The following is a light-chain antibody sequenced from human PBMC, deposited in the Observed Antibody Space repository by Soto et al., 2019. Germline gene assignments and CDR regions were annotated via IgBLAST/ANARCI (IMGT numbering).Light chain of an antibody. CDR1: ESVSTY. V-gene: IGKV3-11*01. CDR2: DAS. Sequence: IVFTQSPSTLSLSPGERATLSCRATESVSTYLAWYQQKPGRAPRLLIYDASKRATGIPARFSGSGSGTGFTLTISSLEPEDFAVYYCQQRSKWPITFGQGTRLEIK. CDR3: QQRSKWPIT. J-gene: IGKJ5*01.